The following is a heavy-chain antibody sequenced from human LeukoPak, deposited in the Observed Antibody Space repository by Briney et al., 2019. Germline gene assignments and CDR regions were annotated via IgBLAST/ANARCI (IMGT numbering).Heavy chain of an antibody. J-gene: IGHJ6*02. D-gene: IGHD6-13*01. CDR2: ISGSGGST. CDR3: AKSSWQRRDYYYGMDV. V-gene: IGHV3-23*01. Sequence: GGSLRLSCAASGFTFSNYAMNWLRQAPGKGLEWVSGISGSGGSTYYADSVKGRFTISRDNSKNTLYLQMNSLRAEDTAVYYCAKSSWQRRDYYYGMDVWGQGTTVTVSS. CDR1: GFTFSNYA.